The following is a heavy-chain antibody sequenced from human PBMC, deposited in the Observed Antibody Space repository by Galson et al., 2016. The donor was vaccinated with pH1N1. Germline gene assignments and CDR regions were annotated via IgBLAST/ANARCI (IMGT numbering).Heavy chain of an antibody. CDR2: IYQSGST. V-gene: IGHV4-59*01. Sequence: ETLSLTCTVSGGSINSYYWSWIRQAPGKGLEWIGYIYQSGSTNYNPSLKSRVSMSLDTSKNQFSLRLSFVTAADTAVDYCVRLQQLVRPAFDIWGQGTLVTVSS. J-gene: IGHJ3*02. CDR3: VRLQQLVRPAFDI. D-gene: IGHD6-13*01. CDR1: GGSINSYY.